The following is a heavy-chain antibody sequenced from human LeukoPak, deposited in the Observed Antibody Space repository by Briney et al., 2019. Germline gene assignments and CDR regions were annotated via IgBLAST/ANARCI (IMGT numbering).Heavy chain of an antibody. CDR1: GFTFSSYS. D-gene: IGHD5-18*01. J-gene: IGHJ4*02. CDR2: ISSSSSYI. CDR3: ARGDGEAMVFDY. Sequence: PGGSLRLSCAASGFTFSSYSMNWVRQAPGKGLEWVSSISSSSSYIYYADSVKGRFTISRDNAKNSLYLQMNSLRAEDTAVYYCARGDGEAMVFDYWGQGTLVTVSS. V-gene: IGHV3-21*01.